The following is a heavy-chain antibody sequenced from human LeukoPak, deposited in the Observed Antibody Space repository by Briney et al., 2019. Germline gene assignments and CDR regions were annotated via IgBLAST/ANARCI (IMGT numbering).Heavy chain of an antibody. CDR1: GYSFTSYW. J-gene: IGHJ4*02. Sequence: GESLQISCNGSGYSFTSYWIGWVRQMPGKGRDWMGSNFTGDPVTRYTPSLQGQVTISADKSITTPYMQWSSLKASDTAMYYCARLIICSGRSCYSGDYFDYSGQGTLVTASS. CDR2: NFTGDPVT. D-gene: IGHD2-15*01. CDR3: ARLIICSGRSCYSGDYFDY. V-gene: IGHV5-51*01.